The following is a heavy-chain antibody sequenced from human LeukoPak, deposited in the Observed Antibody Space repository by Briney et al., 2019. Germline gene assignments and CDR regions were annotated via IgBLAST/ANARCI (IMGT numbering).Heavy chain of an antibody. CDR2: ISAYNGNT. CDR3: ARLYYGTNWFDP. V-gene: IGHV1-18*01. Sequence: ASVKVSCKASGYTFTSYGISWARQAPGQGLEWMGWISAYNGNTNYAQKLQGRVTMTTDTSTSTAYMELRSLRSDDTAVYYCARLYYGTNWFDPWGQGTLVTVSS. J-gene: IGHJ5*02. CDR1: GYTFTSYG. D-gene: IGHD3-10*01.